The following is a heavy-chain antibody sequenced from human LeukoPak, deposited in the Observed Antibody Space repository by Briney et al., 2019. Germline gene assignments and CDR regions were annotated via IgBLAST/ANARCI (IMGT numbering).Heavy chain of an antibody. CDR3: ARHVVSGWSYYYYYMDV. D-gene: IGHD6-19*01. CDR2: IYYSGST. V-gene: IGHV4-39*01. J-gene: IGHJ6*03. Sequence: SETLSLTCTVSGGSISSSSYYWGWIRQPPGKGLEWIGSIYYSGSTYYNPSLKSRVTISVDTSKNQFSLKLSSVTAADTAVYYCARHVVSGWSYYYYYMDVWGKGTTVTISS. CDR1: GGSISSSSYY.